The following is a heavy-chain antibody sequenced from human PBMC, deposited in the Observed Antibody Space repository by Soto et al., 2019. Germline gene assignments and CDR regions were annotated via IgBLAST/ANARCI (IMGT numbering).Heavy chain of an antibody. Sequence: PGGSLRLSCAASGFTFSSYGMHWVRQAPGKGLEWVAVISYDGSNKYYADTVKGRFTISRDNSKNTLYLQMNSLRAEDTAVYYCAKERIAALDYWGQGTRVTVSS. D-gene: IGHD6-6*01. CDR3: AKERIAALDY. CDR2: ISYDGSNK. CDR1: GFTFSSYG. V-gene: IGHV3-30*18. J-gene: IGHJ4*02.